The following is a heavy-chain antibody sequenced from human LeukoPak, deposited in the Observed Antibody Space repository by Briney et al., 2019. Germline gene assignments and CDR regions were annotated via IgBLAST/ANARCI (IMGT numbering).Heavy chain of an antibody. CDR1: GFTFSSHW. V-gene: IGHV3-7*01. J-gene: IGHJ3*02. Sequence: PGGSLRLFCAASGFTFSSHWMSWVRQAPGKGLEWVANIKEDGSEKYYVDSVKGRFTISRDNAKNSLYLQMNSLRAEDTAVYYCARLVDCSSTSCYSGAFDIWGQGTMVTVSS. D-gene: IGHD2-2*01. CDR3: ARLVDCSSTSCYSGAFDI. CDR2: IKEDGSEK.